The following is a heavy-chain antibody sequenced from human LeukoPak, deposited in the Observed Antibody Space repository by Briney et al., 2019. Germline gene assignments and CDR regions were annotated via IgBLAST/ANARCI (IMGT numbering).Heavy chain of an antibody. CDR2: ISSSSSSI. V-gene: IGHV3-21*01. J-gene: IGHJ4*02. CDR1: GFTLSSYS. Sequence: GGSLRLSCAASGFTLSSYSMNWVRQAPGKGLEWVSSISSSSSSIYYADSAKGRFTISRDNAKNSLYLQMNSLRAEDTAVYYCASRYSSGREDYWGQGTLVIVSS. D-gene: IGHD6-19*01. CDR3: ASRYSSGREDY.